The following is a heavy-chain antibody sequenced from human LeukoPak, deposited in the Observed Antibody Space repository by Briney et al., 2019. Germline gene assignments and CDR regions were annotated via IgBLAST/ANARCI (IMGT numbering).Heavy chain of an antibody. D-gene: IGHD6-13*01. J-gene: IGHJ3*02. CDR3: AREGIAAAGGHDAFDI. V-gene: IGHV3-33*08. Sequence: QAGGSLRLSCAVSGITLSNYGMSWVRQAPGKGLEWVAVIWYDGSNKYYADSVKGRFTISRDNSKNTLYLQMNSLRAEDTAVYYCAREGIAAAGGHDAFDIWGQGTMVTVSS. CDR2: IWYDGSNK. CDR1: GITLSNYG.